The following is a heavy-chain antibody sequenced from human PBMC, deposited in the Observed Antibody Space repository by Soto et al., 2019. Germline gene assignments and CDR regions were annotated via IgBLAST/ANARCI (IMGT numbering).Heavy chain of an antibody. Sequence: GGSLRLSCAASGFTFSSVSMNWVRQAPGKGLEWVSYISSSSGTILYADSVKGRFTISRDDAKNSLYLQMNSLRAEDTAIYYCARGGYSGCDINYYGMDVWGQGTTVTVSS. CDR2: ISSSSGTI. CDR1: GFTFSSVS. D-gene: IGHD5-12*01. V-gene: IGHV3-48*01. J-gene: IGHJ6*02. CDR3: ARGGYSGCDINYYGMDV.